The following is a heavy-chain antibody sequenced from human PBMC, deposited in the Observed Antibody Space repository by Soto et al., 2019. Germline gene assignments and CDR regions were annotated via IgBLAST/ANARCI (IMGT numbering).Heavy chain of an antibody. CDR1: GYTLTELS. V-gene: IGHV1-24*01. J-gene: IGHJ3*02. Sequence: ASVKVSCKVSGYTLTELSMHWVRQAPGKGLEWMGGFDPEDGETIYAQKFQGRVTITEDESTGTAYMELSSLRSEDTAVYYCAITTIRFPDAFDTWGQGTMVTVSS. D-gene: IGHD1-1*01. CDR2: FDPEDGET. CDR3: AITTIRFPDAFDT.